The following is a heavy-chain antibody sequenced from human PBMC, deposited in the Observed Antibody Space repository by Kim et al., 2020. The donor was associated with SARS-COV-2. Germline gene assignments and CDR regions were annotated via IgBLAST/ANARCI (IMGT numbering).Heavy chain of an antibody. Sequence: GGSLRLSFAASGFIVSNNFMSWVRQAPGKGLEWVSIIYSGGSTFYTDSVKGRFTISRDTSNNMVYLEMKSLRAEDTAVYYCVRGSGFWGQGTLVTVSS. CDR2: IYSGGST. CDR3: VRGSGF. V-gene: IGHV3-53*01. CDR1: GFIVSNNF. D-gene: IGHD1-26*01. J-gene: IGHJ4*02.